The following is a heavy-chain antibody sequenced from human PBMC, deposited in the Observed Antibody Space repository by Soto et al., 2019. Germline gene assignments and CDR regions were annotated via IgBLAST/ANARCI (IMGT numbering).Heavy chain of an antibody. J-gene: IGHJ5*02. Sequence: SETLSLTCTFSVDSIISSDFYWGWFRQPPGKGLEWIGSIFYLGSSYYNPSLKSRVTMSVDTSKNQFSLRLRSVTAADTALYFCARHSLAIRKNNWFEPLGQGIMVIVS. V-gene: IGHV4-39*01. CDR1: VDSIISSDFY. CDR3: ARHSLAIRKNNWFEP. CDR2: IFYLGSS. D-gene: IGHD3-3*02.